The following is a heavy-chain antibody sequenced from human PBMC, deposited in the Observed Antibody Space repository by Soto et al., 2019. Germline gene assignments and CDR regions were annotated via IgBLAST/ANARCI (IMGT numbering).Heavy chain of an antibody. CDR2: INHSGST. D-gene: IGHD6-13*01. CDR1: GGSFSGYY. CDR3: ARVKAAAGYYSGMDV. V-gene: IGHV4-34*01. Sequence: QVQLQQWGAGLLKPSETLSLTCAVYGGSFSGYYWSWIRQPPGKGLEWIGEINHSGSTNYNPSLKSRVTISVDTSKNQCSLKLSSVTAADTAVYYCARVKAAAGYYSGMDVWGQGTTVTVSS. J-gene: IGHJ6*02.